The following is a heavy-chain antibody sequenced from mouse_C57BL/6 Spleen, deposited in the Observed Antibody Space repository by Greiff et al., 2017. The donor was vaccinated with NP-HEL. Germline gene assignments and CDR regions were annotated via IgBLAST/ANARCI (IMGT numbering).Heavy chain of an antibody. CDR3: TYAWFAY. V-gene: IGHV1-15*01. CDR1: GYTFTDYE. CDR2: IYPETGGT. Sequence: QVQLQQSGAELVRPGASVTLSCKASGYTFTDYEMHWVKQTPVHGLEWIGAIYPETGGTAYNQKFKGKAILTADKSSSTAYMELRSLTSEDSAVYYCTYAWFAYWGQGTLVTVSA. J-gene: IGHJ3*01.